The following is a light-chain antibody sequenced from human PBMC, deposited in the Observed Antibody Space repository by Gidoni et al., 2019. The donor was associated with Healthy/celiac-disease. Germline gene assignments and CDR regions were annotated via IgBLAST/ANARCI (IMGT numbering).Light chain of an antibody. CDR2: GAS. CDR3: QQYGSSPR. V-gene: IGKV3-20*01. J-gene: IGKJ4*01. Sequence: EIVLTQSPGTLSLSPGERATLSCRASQSVSSSYLAWYQHKPGQAPRLLIYGASSRATGIPDRFSGSGSGTDFTLTISRLEPEDFAVYYCQQYGSSPRLGGXTKVEIK. CDR1: QSVSSSY.